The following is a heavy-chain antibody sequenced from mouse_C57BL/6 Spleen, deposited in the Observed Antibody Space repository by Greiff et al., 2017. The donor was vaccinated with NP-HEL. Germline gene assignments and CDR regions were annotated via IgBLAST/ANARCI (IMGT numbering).Heavy chain of an antibody. CDR3: ARMGIYYGSSYDYAMDY. J-gene: IGHJ4*01. CDR2: INYDGSST. V-gene: IGHV5-16*01. Sequence: EVKLVESEGGLVQPGSSMKLSCTASGFTFSDYYMAWVRQVPEKGLEWVANINYDGSSTYYLDSLKSRFIISRDNAKNILYLQMSSLKSEDTATYYCARMGIYYGSSYDYAMDYWGQGTSVTVSS. CDR1: GFTFSDYY. D-gene: IGHD1-1*01.